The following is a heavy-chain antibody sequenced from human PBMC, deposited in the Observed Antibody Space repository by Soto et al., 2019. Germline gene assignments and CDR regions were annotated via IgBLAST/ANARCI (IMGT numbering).Heavy chain of an antibody. Sequence: VQLVESGGGLVQPGGSLRLSCAASGFTFMTYWMQWVRQAPGKGLVWVSRIDNEGSSTNYADSVKGRFTISRDNAKDTLYLQMNSLSAEDTAVYYCAMGTMDVWGKGTTVTVSS. J-gene: IGHJ6*04. D-gene: IGHD7-27*01. V-gene: IGHV3-74*02. CDR3: AMGTMDV. CDR2: IDNEGSST. CDR1: GFTFMTYW.